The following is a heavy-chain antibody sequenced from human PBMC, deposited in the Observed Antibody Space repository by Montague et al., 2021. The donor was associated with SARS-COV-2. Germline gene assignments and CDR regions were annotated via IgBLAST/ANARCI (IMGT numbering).Heavy chain of an antibody. J-gene: IGHJ5*02. D-gene: IGHD5-24*01. Sequence: SETLSLTCTFSGGSINSDYWSWIRQPPGQGLEWIGYIYYRGSTNYNPSLKSRVTISVDTSKNQFSLKLISVTAADTAVYYCAREDRWNWFDPWGQGILVTVSS. V-gene: IGHV4-59*01. CDR1: GGSINSDY. CDR3: AREDRWNWFDP. CDR2: IYYRGST.